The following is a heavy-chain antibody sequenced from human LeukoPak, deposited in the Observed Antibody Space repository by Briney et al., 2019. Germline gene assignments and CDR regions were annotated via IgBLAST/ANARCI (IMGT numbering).Heavy chain of an antibody. J-gene: IGHJ4*02. Sequence: GGSLRLSCAASGFTFSKYAMNWVRQAPGKGLEWVSAVSGSGDSTFYADSVAGRFTISRHNSKNTLYLQMNSLRAEDAAVYYCARGALHYYDILTGYPLYYFDYWGQGTLVTVSS. D-gene: IGHD3-9*01. CDR2: VSGSGDST. CDR3: ARGALHYYDILTGYPLYYFDY. V-gene: IGHV3-23*01. CDR1: GFTFSKYA.